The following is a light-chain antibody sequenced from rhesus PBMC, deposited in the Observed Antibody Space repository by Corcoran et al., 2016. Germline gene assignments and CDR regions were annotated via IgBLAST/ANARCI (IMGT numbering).Light chain of an antibody. CDR1: QGVGAY. V-gene: IGKV1-43*02. Sequence: DIQMTQSPSSLSASVGDRVTIPCRASQGVGAYLHWYQQQPGKTPKRIIYAASPVETGVPSRVAGSGSRREITRTLSSVQAEEFATYYCLQYVNDPWTFGQGTKVEVK. CDR2: AAS. CDR3: LQYVNDPWT. J-gene: IGKJ1*01.